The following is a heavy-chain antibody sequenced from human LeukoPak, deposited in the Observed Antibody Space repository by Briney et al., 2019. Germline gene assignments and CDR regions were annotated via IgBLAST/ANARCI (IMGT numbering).Heavy chain of an antibody. D-gene: IGHD3-10*01. CDR3: AGNNVVRGVILENYGMDV. CDR2: INHSGST. CDR1: GGSFSGYY. J-gene: IGHJ6*02. V-gene: IGHV4-34*01. Sequence: SETLSLTCAVSGGSFSGYYWSWIRQPPGKGLEWIGEINHSGSTNYNPSLKSRVTISVDTSKNQFSLKLSSVTAADTAVYYCAGNNVVRGVILENYGMDVWGQGTTVTVSS.